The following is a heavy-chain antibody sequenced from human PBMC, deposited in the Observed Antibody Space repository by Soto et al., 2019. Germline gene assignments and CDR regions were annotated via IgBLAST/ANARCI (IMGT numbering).Heavy chain of an antibody. Sequence: QVQLQESGPGLVKPSGTLSLTCAVSGGSISSSNWWSGVRQPPGKGLEWVGEIYHSGSTNYNPSLKGRVTISVDKAKNQFSLKLSSVTAADTAVYYCARVAVAGTRVDYWGQGTLVTVSS. D-gene: IGHD6-19*01. CDR3: ARVAVAGTRVDY. V-gene: IGHV4-4*02. CDR2: IYHSGST. J-gene: IGHJ4*02. CDR1: GGSISSSNW.